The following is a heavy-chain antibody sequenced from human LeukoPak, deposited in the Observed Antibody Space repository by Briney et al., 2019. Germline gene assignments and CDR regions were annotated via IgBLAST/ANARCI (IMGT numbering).Heavy chain of an antibody. J-gene: IGHJ6*04. V-gene: IGHV4-39*01. Sequence: PSETLSLSCTVSGGSISSSSYYWGWLRQPPEMGLEWIGSIYYSGSTYYNPSLESRVSISVDTSKNQFSLRLSSVTAADTAVYYCARRRVNTPYVGGKGTTVTVSS. CDR2: IYYSGST. CDR3: ARRRVNTPYV. D-gene: IGHD2/OR15-2a*01. CDR1: GGSISSSSYY.